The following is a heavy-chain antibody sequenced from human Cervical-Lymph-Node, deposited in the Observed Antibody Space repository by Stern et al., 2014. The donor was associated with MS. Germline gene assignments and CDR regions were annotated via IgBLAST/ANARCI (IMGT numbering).Heavy chain of an antibody. J-gene: IGHJ2*01. CDR1: GGSISSSSYY. CDR2: IYYGGST. D-gene: IGHD6-13*01. V-gene: IGHV4-39*01. CDR3: ARHADYWYFDL. Sequence: QVQLQESGPGLVKPSETLSLTCTVSGGSISSSSYYWGWIRQPPGKGLEGIGSIYYGGSTYYTPSLKSRVTISVDTSKNQFSLKLSSGTAADTAVYYCARHADYWYFDLWGRGTLVTVSS.